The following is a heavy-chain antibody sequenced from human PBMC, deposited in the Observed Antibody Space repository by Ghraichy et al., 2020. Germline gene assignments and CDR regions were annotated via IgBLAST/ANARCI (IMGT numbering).Heavy chain of an antibody. D-gene: IGHD5-24*01. J-gene: IGHJ4*02. CDR2: IRQDGSSK. Sequence: GGSLRLSCSASGFNFSSNWMSWVRQAPGKGLEWVANIRQDGSSKYYVESARGRFTISRDNAKSSLYLQMNSLRADDTGVYYCARAVDGYQWGRGTLVTVTS. V-gene: IGHV3-7*04. CDR1: GFNFSSNW. CDR3: ARAVDGYQ.